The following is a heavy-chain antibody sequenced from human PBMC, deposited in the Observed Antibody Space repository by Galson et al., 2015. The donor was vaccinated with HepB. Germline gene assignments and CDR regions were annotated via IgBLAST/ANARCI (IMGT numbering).Heavy chain of an antibody. D-gene: IGHD1-26*01. CDR3: AREAEWELLDYYYYGMDV. J-gene: IGHJ6*02. V-gene: IGHV3-7*01. CDR2: IKQDGSEK. CDR1: GFTFSSYW. Sequence: SLRLSCAASGFTFSSYWMSWVRQAPGKGLEWVANIKQDGSEKYYADSVKGRFTISRDNAKNSLYLQMNSLRAEDTAVYYCAREAEWELLDYYYYGMDVWGQGTTVTVSS.